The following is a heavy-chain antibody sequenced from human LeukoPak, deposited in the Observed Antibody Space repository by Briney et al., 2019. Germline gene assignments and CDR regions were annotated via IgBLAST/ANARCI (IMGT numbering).Heavy chain of an antibody. CDR1: GFTFASYA. V-gene: IGHV3-30-3*01. D-gene: IGHD3-10*01. J-gene: IGHJ4*02. CDR2: ISSDGTTE. Sequence: GGSLRLSCAGSGFTFASYAVHCVRQAPGKRLEWVAFISSDGTTEHYRDSVKGRFTLSRDNSKNTVSLQMNSLGTEDTAVYYCARGRDSGSFIIDYWGQGTLVTVSS. CDR3: ARGRDSGSFIIDY.